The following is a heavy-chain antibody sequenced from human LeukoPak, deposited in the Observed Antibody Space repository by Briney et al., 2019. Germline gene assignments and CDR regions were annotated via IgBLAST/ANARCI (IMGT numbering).Heavy chain of an antibody. CDR1: GFTFSNYD. Sequence: GGSLRLSCAASGFTFSNYDMHWVRQAAGKGLEWVSSIDAAGDTYYPGSVKGPFTISRENAKKSFYLQMNSLRAGDTAVYYCARGSCSSSSCYERLNGLDVWGQGTRSPSP. CDR2: IDAAGDT. J-gene: IGHJ6*02. V-gene: IGHV3-13*01. D-gene: IGHD2-2*01. CDR3: ARGSCSSSSCYERLNGLDV.